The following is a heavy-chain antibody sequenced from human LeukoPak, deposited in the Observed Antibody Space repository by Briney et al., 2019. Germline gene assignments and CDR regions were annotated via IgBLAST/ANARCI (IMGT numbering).Heavy chain of an antibody. J-gene: IGHJ4*02. CDR1: GFTFSGYA. CDR3: EKDLGSYGSGSWGDY. CDR2: ISTAGHST. V-gene: IGHV3-64D*06. Sequence: GGSLRLSCSASGFTFSGYAMHWVRQAPGKGLEYVSGISTAGHSTYYADSVKGRFTISRDNSKNTLYLQMSSLRAEDTAVYYCEKDLGSYGSGSWGDYWGQGTLVTVSS. D-gene: IGHD3-10*01.